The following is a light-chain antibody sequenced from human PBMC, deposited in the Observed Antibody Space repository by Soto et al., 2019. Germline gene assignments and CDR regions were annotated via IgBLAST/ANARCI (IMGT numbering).Light chain of an antibody. CDR1: SSDIGHYDY. J-gene: IGLJ1*01. Sequence: QSALSEPASVSGSPGQTITISCTGTSSDIGHYDYVSWYQQHPGKAPKLMIYHVTYRPSGVSNRYSGSKSGNSASLTISGLQADDEADYYCCSLTTSHTYVFGSGTKVTVL. CDR2: HVT. V-gene: IGLV2-14*03. CDR3: CSLTTSHTYV.